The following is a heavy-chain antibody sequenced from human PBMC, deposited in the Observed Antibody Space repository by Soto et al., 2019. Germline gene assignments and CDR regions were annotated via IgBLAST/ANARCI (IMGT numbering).Heavy chain of an antibody. CDR2: ISWDGGSI. Sequence: GGSLRLSCAASGFTFDDYSMHWVRQAPGKGLEWVSLISWDGGSIDYADSVKGRFTISRDNSKNSLYLQMNGLRTEDTALYFCAKDTPLGGKDYWGKGTMVNVSS. D-gene: IGHD2-15*01. J-gene: IGHJ4*02. CDR1: GFTFDDYS. CDR3: AKDTPLGGKDY. V-gene: IGHV3-43*01.